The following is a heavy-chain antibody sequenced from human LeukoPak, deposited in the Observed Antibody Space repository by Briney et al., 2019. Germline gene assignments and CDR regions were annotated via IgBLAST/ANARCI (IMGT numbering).Heavy chain of an antibody. Sequence: ASVKVSCKAFGYAFTSYYMHWVRQAPGQGLEWMGIINPSGGSTSYAQKFQGRVTMTRDTSTSTVYMELSSLRSEDTAVYYCARQPVDPDAFDIWGQGTMVTVSS. D-gene: IGHD5-12*01. CDR3: ARQPVDPDAFDI. CDR1: GYAFTSYY. J-gene: IGHJ3*02. CDR2: INPSGGST. V-gene: IGHV1-46*01.